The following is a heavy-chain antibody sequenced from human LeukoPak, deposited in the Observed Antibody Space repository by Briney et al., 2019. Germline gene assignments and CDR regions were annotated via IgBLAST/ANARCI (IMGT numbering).Heavy chain of an antibody. CDR1: GYTFTSYY. D-gene: IGHD6-19*01. CDR3: ARSPAVAASSWFEP. J-gene: IGHJ5*02. V-gene: IGHV1-46*01. Sequence: ASMKVSCKGSGYTFTSYYMHWGRQAPGQGLEWMGIINPSDGSTTYAQKFQGRVTMTRDTSTSTLYMELSSLRSDDTAVYYCARSPAVAASSWFEPWGQGTLVTVSS. CDR2: INPSDGST.